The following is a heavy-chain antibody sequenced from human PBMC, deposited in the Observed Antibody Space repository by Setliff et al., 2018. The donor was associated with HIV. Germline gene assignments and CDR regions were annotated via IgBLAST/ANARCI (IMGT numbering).Heavy chain of an antibody. J-gene: IGHJ4*02. CDR3: ARLVRGGSGHYFDY. Sequence: SETLSLTCDVSGDLIRNSYYYWAWIRQSPGRGLEWIGSVYYSGITHYSPPLKSRVTISVDTSKNQFSLKLKSVTAADTALYYCARLVRGGSGHYFDYWGQGKLVTVSS. D-gene: IGHD3-10*01. V-gene: IGHV4-39*07. CDR1: GDLIRNSYYY. CDR2: VYYSGIT.